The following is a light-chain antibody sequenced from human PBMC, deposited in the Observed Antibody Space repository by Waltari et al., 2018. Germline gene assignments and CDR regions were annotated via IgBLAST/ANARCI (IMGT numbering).Light chain of an antibody. V-gene: IGLV1-51*01. Sequence: QSLLTQPPSVSAAPGQTVTISCPGISPNIGCNFVSRYQQLPGTAPKLLIYDNSKRPSGIPDRFSFSKSGTSATLGITGLQTGDEADYYCGTWDSSLSAYVFGTGTKVTVL. J-gene: IGLJ1*01. CDR3: GTWDSSLSAYV. CDR2: DNS. CDR1: SPNIGCNF.